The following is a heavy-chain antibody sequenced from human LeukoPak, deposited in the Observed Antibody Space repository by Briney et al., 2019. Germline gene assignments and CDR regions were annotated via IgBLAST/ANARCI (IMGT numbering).Heavy chain of an antibody. D-gene: IGHD3-10*01. J-gene: IGHJ6*03. CDR2: ISDSGGSR. Sequence: GGTLRLSCAASGFTFSSYGMSWVRQTPGKGLEWVSSISDSGGSRYYADSVKGRFTISRDNSKNTLYLQMNSLRAEDTAVYYCAKYGKGGGSYYNEYYYYYFMDVWGKGTTVTISS. CDR1: GFTFSSYG. CDR3: AKYGKGGGSYYNEYYYYYFMDV. V-gene: IGHV3-23*01.